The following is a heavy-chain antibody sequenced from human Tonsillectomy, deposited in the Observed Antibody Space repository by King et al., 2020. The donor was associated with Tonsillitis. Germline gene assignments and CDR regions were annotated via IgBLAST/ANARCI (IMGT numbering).Heavy chain of an antibody. Sequence: VQLVESGGGVVQPGRSLRLSCAASGFTFSSSGMHWVRQAPGKGLEWVAVISYDGSRKYYADSVKGRFTISRDNSKNTLYLQMNRLRAEDTAVYYCAKINHDYGDYGHLDYWGQGTLVTVSS. CDR2: ISYDGSRK. CDR1: GFTFSSSG. J-gene: IGHJ4*02. CDR3: AKINHDYGDYGHLDY. V-gene: IGHV3-30*18. D-gene: IGHD4-17*01.